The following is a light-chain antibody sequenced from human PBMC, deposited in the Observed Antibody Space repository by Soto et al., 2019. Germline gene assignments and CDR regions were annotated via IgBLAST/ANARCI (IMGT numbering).Light chain of an antibody. V-gene: IGLV2-14*01. CDR3: SSYTTSNTHV. CDR2: DVG. J-gene: IGLJ1*01. CDR1: SSDVGAYNY. Sequence: QSVLTQPASVSGSPGHSITISCTGTSSDVGAYNYVSWHQQHPGKAPKLLIYDVGSRPSGVSHRFSASKSGNTASLTISGLQAEDEADYYCSSYTTSNTHVFGTGTKVTVL.